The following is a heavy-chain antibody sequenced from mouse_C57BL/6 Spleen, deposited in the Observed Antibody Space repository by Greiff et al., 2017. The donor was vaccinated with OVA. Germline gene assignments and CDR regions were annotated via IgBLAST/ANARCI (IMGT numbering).Heavy chain of an antibody. CDR2: IWSGGST. CDR1: GFSLTSYG. Sequence: VMLVESGPGLVQPSQSLSITCTVSGFSLTSYGVHWVRQSPGKGLEWLGVIWSGGSTDYNAAFISRLSISKDNSKSQVFFKMNSLQADDTAIYYCARNYSPYWYFDVWGTGTTVTVSS. V-gene: IGHV2-2*01. J-gene: IGHJ1*03. CDR3: ARNYSPYWYFDV. D-gene: IGHD1-1*01.